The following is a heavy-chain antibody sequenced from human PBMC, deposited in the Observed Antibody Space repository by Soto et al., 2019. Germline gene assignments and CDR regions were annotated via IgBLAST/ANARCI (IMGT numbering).Heavy chain of an antibody. CDR3: GRLEGLATISYYFDY. CDR1: GGSFIGYN. D-gene: IGHD3-9*01. Sequence: SETLSLTCAVYGGSFIGYNCNWIRQAPGQGLEWIGDINHSGSTNYNPSLESRVTISVDTSKNQFSLKLMSLSAADTAVYYCGRLEGLATISYYFDYWGQGALVTVSS. J-gene: IGHJ4*02. V-gene: IGHV4-34*01. CDR2: INHSGST.